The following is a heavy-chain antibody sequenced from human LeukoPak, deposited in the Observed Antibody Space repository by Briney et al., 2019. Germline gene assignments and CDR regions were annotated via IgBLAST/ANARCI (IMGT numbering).Heavy chain of an antibody. D-gene: IGHD4-11*01. CDR3: ARGTTVTDVEGYFDY. Sequence: SETLSLTCAVYGGSFSGYYWSWIRQPPGKGLEWIGEINHSGSTNYNPSLKSRVTISVDTSKNQFSLKLSSVTAADTAVYYCARGTTVTDVEGYFDYWGQGTLVTVSS. V-gene: IGHV4-34*01. CDR1: GGSFSGYY. CDR2: INHSGST. J-gene: IGHJ4*02.